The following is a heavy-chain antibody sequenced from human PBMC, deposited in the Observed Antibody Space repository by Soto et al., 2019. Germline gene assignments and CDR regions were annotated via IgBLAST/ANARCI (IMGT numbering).Heavy chain of an antibody. Sequence: SETLSLTCTVSGGSISSSSYYWGWIRQPPGKGLEWIGSIYYSGSTYYNPSLKSRVTISVDTSKNQFSLKLSSVTAADTAVYYCARSPYIWGSYRHYYFDYSGQGTLVTVSS. V-gene: IGHV4-39*01. CDR1: GGSISSSSYY. D-gene: IGHD3-16*02. CDR3: ARSPYIWGSYRHYYFDY. J-gene: IGHJ4*02. CDR2: IYYSGST.